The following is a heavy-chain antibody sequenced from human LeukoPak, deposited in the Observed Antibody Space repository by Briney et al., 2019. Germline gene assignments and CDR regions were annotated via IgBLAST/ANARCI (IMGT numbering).Heavy chain of an antibody. D-gene: IGHD3-3*01. CDR2: INHSGST. J-gene: IGHJ5*02. V-gene: IGHV4-34*01. CDR1: GGSFSGYY. CDR3: ARVRGTIFGVATYRGYWFDP. Sequence: SETLSLACAVYGGSFSGYYWSWIRQPPGKGLEWIGEINHSGSTNYNPSLKSRVTISVDTSKNQFPLKLSSVTAADTAVYYCARVRGTIFGVATYRGYWFDPWGQGTLVTVSS.